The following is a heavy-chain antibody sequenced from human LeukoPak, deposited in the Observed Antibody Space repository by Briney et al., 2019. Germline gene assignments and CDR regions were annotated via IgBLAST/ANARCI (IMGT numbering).Heavy chain of an antibody. CDR2: IIPVLGIA. J-gene: IGHJ4*02. V-gene: IGHV1-69*04. Sequence: SVRVSCKASGGTFSSYAISWVRQAPGQGLEWMGRIIPVLGIANYAQKFQGRVTITADESTSTAYMELSSLRSEDTAVYYCARARTYYDFWSPEGYFDYWGQGTLVTVSS. CDR3: ARARTYYDFWSPEGYFDY. CDR1: GGTFSSYA. D-gene: IGHD3-3*01.